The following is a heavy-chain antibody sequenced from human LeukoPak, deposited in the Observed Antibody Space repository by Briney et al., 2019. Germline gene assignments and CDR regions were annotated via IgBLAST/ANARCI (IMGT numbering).Heavy chain of an antibody. Sequence: GGSLTLSRAASGFTFSSFGMHWVRQTPGKGLEWVTFIHNYETTEYYADSVKGRFTISRDNSKNTVYLQMNSLRVEDAAVYYCAKDDPTGRYLWGQGTLVTVSS. D-gene: IGHD1-26*01. J-gene: IGHJ4*02. CDR1: GFTFSSFG. CDR2: IHNYETTE. V-gene: IGHV3-30*02. CDR3: AKDDPTGRYL.